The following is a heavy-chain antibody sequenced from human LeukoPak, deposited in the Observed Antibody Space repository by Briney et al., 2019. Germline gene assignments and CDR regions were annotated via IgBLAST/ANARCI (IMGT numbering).Heavy chain of an antibody. J-gene: IGHJ4*02. V-gene: IGHV1-2*02. CDR1: GYTFTSYD. D-gene: IGHD2-15*01. CDR3: ARGMHLVVVVAATNDY. CDR2: INPNSGGT. Sequence: ASVKVSCKASGYTFTSYDINWVRQAPGQGLEWMGWINPNSGGTNYAQKFQGRVTMTRDTSISTAYMELSRLRSDDTAVYYCARGMHLVVVVAATNDYWGQGTLVTVSS.